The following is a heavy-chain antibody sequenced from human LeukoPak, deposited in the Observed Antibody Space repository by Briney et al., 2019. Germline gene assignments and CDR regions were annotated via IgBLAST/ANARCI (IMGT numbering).Heavy chain of an antibody. J-gene: IGHJ4*02. D-gene: IGHD6-13*01. CDR3: ARQSYSSSPFAY. Sequence: SVKVSCKASGGTLSSYAISWVRQAPGKGLEWMGGIIPIFGTANYAQKFQGRVTITADESTSTTYMELSSLRSEDTAVYYCARQSYSSSPFAYWGQGTLVTVSS. CDR2: IIPIFGTA. CDR1: GGTLSSYA. V-gene: IGHV1-69*13.